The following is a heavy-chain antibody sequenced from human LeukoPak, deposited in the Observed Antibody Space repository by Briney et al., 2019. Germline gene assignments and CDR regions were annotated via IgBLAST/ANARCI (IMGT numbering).Heavy chain of an antibody. CDR2: IYTSGST. J-gene: IGHJ4*02. V-gene: IGHV4-61*02. CDR1: GGSISSGSYY. CDR3: ARTRFPMWEYQDY. Sequence: PSQTLSLTCTVSGGSISSGSYYWSWIRQPAGKGLEWIGRIYTSGSTNYNPSLKSRVTISVDTSKNQFSLKLSSVTAADTAVYYSARTRFPMWEYQDYWGQGTLVTVSS. D-gene: IGHD1-26*01.